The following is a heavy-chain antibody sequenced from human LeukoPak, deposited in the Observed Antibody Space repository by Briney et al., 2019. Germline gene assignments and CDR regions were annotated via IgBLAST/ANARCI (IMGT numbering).Heavy chain of an antibody. J-gene: IGHJ6*02. D-gene: IGHD2-2*01. CDR3: AKAQSVPAAMRGYYYYYGMDV. CDR2: ISGSGGST. CDR1: GFTFSSDA. V-gene: IGHV3-23*01. Sequence: GSLRLSCAASGFTFSSDAMSWVRQVPGKGLEWVSGISGSGGSTYYADSVKGRFTISRDNSKSTLYLQMNSLGAEDTAVYYCAKAQSVPAAMRGYYYYYGMDVWGQGTTVTVSS.